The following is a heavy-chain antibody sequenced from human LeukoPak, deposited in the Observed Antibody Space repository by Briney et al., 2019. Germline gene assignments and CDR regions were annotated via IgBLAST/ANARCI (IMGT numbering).Heavy chain of an antibody. J-gene: IGHJ4*02. CDR3: AKDLGLLWFGELSPGDY. D-gene: IGHD3-10*01. CDR2: IYHTGST. Sequence: PSETLSLTCTVSGDSISSSYWSWIRQPPGKGLEWIGYIYHTGSTNSNPSLKSRVTISVDTSKNQFSLNLRSVTAADTAVYYCAKDLGLLWFGELSPGDYWGQGTLVTVSS. V-gene: IGHV4-59*01. CDR1: GDSISSSY.